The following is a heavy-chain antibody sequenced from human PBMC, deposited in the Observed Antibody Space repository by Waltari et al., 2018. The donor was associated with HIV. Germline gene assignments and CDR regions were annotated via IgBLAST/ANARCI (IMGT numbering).Heavy chain of an antibody. CDR2: MNPGGDTT. J-gene: IGHJ4*02. CDR3: ARDPSQGTTISRYYFDF. CDR1: GYTFTKFF. Sequence: QVQLVQSGTDVKKPGASVKLSCEASGYTFTKFFLHWVRQAPGQWLEWMGTMNPGGDTTTSAQKFQGRLSMTADTSARIVYMELSSLKSDDTALYFCARDPSQGTTISRYYFDFWGQGTLVTVSS. V-gene: IGHV1-46*01. D-gene: IGHD3-10*01.